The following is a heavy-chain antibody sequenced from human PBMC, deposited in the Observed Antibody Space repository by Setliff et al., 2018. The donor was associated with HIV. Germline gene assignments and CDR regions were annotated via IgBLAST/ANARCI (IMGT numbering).Heavy chain of an antibody. CDR2: LYPADSNI. V-gene: IGHV5-51*01. D-gene: IGHD6-19*01. CDR1: GYSFSSYW. Sequence: ESLKISCKGSGYSFSSYWIGWVRQMPGKGLEFMGLLYPADSNIRYSPSFRGQVTISADKSINTAYLQWSSLKASDTAMYYCARLIFYGASSSGGGWFDPWGQGTLVTVSS. CDR3: ARLIFYGASSSGGGWFDP. J-gene: IGHJ5*02.